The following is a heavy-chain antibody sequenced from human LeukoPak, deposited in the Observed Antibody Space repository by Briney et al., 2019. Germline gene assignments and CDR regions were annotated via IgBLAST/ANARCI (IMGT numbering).Heavy chain of an antibody. CDR3: AKDRRAGSYDY. CDR2: ISGSGGNT. J-gene: IGHJ4*02. Sequence: PGGTLRLSCAASGFTFSRNGMTWVRQAPGKGLEWVSAISGSGGNTYYADSVKGWFTISRDNSKNTLYLQMNSLRAEDTAVYYCAKDRRAGSYDYWGQGTLVTVSS. CDR1: GFTFSRNG. D-gene: IGHD3-10*01. V-gene: IGHV3-23*01.